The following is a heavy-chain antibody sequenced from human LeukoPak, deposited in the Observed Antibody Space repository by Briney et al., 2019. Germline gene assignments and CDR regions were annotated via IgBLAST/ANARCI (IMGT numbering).Heavy chain of an antibody. CDR3: ARDRQWLARGDY. D-gene: IGHD6-19*01. V-gene: IGHV3-48*03. CDR1: GFTFSSYE. Sequence: PGGSLRLSCAASGFTFSSYEMNWVRQAPGKGLEWVSYISSSGSTIYYADSVKSRFTISRDNAKNSLYLQMNSLRAEDTAVYYCARDRQWLARGDYWGQGTLVTVSS. J-gene: IGHJ4*02. CDR2: ISSSGSTI.